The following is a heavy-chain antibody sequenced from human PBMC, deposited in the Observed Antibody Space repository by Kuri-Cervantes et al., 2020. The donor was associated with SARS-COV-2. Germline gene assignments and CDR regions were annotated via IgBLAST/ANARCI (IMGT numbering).Heavy chain of an antibody. D-gene: IGHD3-3*01. CDR1: GGSISSSNYY. J-gene: IGHJ2*01. V-gene: IGHV4-39*02. CDR2: IYYSGST. Sequence: SETLSLTCTVSGGSISSSNYYWGWIRQPPGKGLEWIGSIYYSGSTHYNPSLKSRVSISVDTSRNQFSLKVSSVTAADTAVYSCARDRPYENTIFGVVPSHDWYFDLWGRGTLVTVSS. CDR3: ARDRPYENTIFGVVPSHDWYFDL.